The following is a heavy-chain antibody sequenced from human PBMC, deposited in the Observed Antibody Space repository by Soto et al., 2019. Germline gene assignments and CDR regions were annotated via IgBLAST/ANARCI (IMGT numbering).Heavy chain of an antibody. J-gene: IGHJ4*02. V-gene: IGHV1-18*01. CDR3: ARVGYCSSTSCYAPRDY. D-gene: IGHD2-2*01. CDR2: ISAYNGNT. Sequence: ASVKVSCKASGYTFTSYGISWVRQAPGRGLEWMGWISAYNGNTNYAQKLQGRVTMTTDTSTSTAYMELRSLRSDDTAVYYCARVGYCSSTSCYAPRDYWGQGTLVTVSS. CDR1: GYTFTSYG.